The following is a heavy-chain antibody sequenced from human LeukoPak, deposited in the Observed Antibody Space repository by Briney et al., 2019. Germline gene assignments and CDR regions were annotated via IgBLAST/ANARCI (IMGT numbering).Heavy chain of an antibody. CDR2: FNGSGGST. CDR1: GFTLSSHA. D-gene: IGHD5-18*01. V-gene: IGHV3-23*01. J-gene: IGHJ4*02. Sequence: GGALMLSCAASGFTLSSHAISWVRQAPGKGLEWVPAFNGSGGSTSYAACVRGRFTTSRDDPKNTLYLQMNSLRAEDTAVYYCAKQLGDYWGQGTLVTVSS. CDR3: AKQLGDY.